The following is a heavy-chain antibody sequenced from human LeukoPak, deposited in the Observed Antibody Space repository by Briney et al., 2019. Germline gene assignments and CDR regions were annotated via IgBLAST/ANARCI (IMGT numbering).Heavy chain of an antibody. J-gene: IGHJ6*03. CDR2: IYHSGST. CDR1: GGSLSSTSYY. CDR3: ARSLGDYYYYYYMDV. Sequence: SETLSLTCAVSGGSLSSTSYYWGWIRQPPGKGLEWIGSIYHSGSTYYNPSLKSRVTISVDTSKNQFSLKLSSVTAADTAVYYCARSLGDYYYYYYMDVWGKGTTVTVS. V-gene: IGHV4-39*07. D-gene: IGHD2-21*02.